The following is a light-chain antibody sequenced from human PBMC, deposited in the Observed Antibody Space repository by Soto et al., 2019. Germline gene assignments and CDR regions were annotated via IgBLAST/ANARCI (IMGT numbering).Light chain of an antibody. V-gene: IGLV2-14*01. CDR3: SSYTTSSTRV. CDR2: EVT. J-gene: IGLJ1*01. CDR1: SSDIGIYKY. Sequence: QSALTQPASVSGSPGQSIAISCTGSSSDIGIYKYVSWYQQHPGKVPKLITYEVTNRPSGVSNRFSGSKSGNTASLTISGLQAEDEADYYCSSYTTSSTRVFGPGTKLTVL.